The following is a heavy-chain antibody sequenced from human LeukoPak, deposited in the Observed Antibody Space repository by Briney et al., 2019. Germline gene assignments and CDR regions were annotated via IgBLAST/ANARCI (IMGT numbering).Heavy chain of an antibody. J-gene: IGHJ4*01. Sequence: PGGSLRLSCAASGFTFSSYGMHWVRQAPGKGLEWVAVIWYDGSNKYYADSVKGRFTISRDNSKNTLYLQMNSLRAEDTAVYYCARDAQRGFDYSNSLEYWGHGTLVTVSS. D-gene: IGHD4-11*01. V-gene: IGHV3-33*01. CDR1: GFTFSSYG. CDR2: IWYDGSNK. CDR3: ARDAQRGFDYSNSLEY.